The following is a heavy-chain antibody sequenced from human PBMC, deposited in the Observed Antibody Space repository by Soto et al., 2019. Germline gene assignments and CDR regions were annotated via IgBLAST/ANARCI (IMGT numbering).Heavy chain of an antibody. CDR1: GGTFSSYA. Sequence: AASVKVSCKASGGTFSSYAISWVRQAPGQGLEWMGGIIPIFGTANYAQKFQGRVTITADKSTSTAYMELSSLRSEDTAVYYCARDSRREELSCMDVWGQGTTVTVSS. V-gene: IGHV1-69*06. CDR3: ARDSRREELSCMDV. J-gene: IGHJ6*02. D-gene: IGHD3-16*02. CDR2: IIPIFGTA.